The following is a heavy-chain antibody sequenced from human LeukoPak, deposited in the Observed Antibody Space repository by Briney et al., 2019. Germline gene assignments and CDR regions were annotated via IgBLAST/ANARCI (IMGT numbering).Heavy chain of an antibody. CDR1: GYTFTSYG. V-gene: IGHV1-18*01. J-gene: IGHJ6*02. CDR2: ISAYNGNT. CDR3: ARAVDTAMVYYYYYGIDV. Sequence: ASVKVSCKASGYTFTSYGISWVRQALGQGLEGMGWISAYNGNTNYAQKLQGRVTMTTDTSTSTAYMELRSLRSDDTAVYYCARAVDTAMVYYYYYGIDVWGQGTTVTVSS. D-gene: IGHD5-18*01.